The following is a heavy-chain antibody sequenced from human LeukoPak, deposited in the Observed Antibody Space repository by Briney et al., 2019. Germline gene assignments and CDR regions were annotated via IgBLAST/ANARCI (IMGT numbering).Heavy chain of an antibody. CDR3: AREPNSSGWSVELGIDY. Sequence: GGSLRLPCAASGFTFSSYAMHWVRQAPGKGLEGVSSISSSSSYIYYADSVKGRFTISRDNAKNSLYLQMNSLRAEDTAVYYCAREPNSSGWSVELGIDYWGQGTLVTVSS. V-gene: IGHV3-21*01. CDR1: GFTFSSYA. J-gene: IGHJ4*02. D-gene: IGHD6-19*01. CDR2: ISSSSSYI.